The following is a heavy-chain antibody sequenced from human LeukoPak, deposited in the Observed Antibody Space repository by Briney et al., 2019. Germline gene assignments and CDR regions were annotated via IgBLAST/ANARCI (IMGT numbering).Heavy chain of an antibody. Sequence: PGGSLRLSCVASGFTFSTYSMNWLRQAPGKGLEWVSYISESSSTIYYADSVKGRFTISRDNAKNSLYLQMNSLRAEDTAVYYCARESSGWPARYWGQGTLVTVSS. J-gene: IGHJ4*02. CDR2: ISESSSTI. V-gene: IGHV3-48*01. CDR3: ARESSGWPARY. CDR1: GFTFSTYS. D-gene: IGHD6-19*01.